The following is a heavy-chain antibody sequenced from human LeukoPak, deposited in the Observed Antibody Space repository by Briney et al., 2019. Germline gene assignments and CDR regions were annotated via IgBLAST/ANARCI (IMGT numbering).Heavy chain of an antibody. V-gene: IGHV1-2*02. J-gene: IGHJ4*02. Sequence: ASVKVSRKASGYTFTGYYIHWVRQAPGQGLQWMGWINPNSGFAHYPQNFQGRLTMTRDTSISTVYMELSRLRSDDTAVYYCARGQQWLEAFDYWGLGTLVTVSS. CDR1: GYTFTGYY. CDR3: ARGQQWLEAFDY. CDR2: INPNSGFA. D-gene: IGHD6-19*01.